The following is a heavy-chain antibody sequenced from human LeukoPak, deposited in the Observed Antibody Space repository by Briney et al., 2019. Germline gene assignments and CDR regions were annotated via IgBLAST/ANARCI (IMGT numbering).Heavy chain of an antibody. CDR3: ASLQGYDSSGYYYALSYYYYMDV. CDR2: IYYSGST. V-gene: IGHV4-39*01. Sequence: PSETLSLTCTVSGGSISSSSYYWGWIRQPPGKGLEWIGSIYYSGSTYYNPSLKGRVTISVDTSKNQFSLKLSSVTAADTAVYYCASLQGYDSSGYYYALSYYYYMDVWGKGTTVTVSS. D-gene: IGHD3-22*01. J-gene: IGHJ6*03. CDR1: GGSISSSSYY.